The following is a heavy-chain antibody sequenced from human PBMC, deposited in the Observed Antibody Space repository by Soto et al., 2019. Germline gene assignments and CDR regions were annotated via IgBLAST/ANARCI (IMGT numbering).Heavy chain of an antibody. Sequence: PVGSLRLSCAASGFTFSSYAMGWVRQGPGKGLEWVAVVSIGGSTHYADSVRGRFTISRDNSKNTLSLQMNSLTAEVTAVYFCAKRRGAGGHFDYWGQGALVTVSS. J-gene: IGHJ4*02. CDR3: AKRRGAGGHFDY. CDR1: GFTFSSYA. D-gene: IGHD2-15*01. V-gene: IGHV3-23*01. CDR2: VSIGGST.